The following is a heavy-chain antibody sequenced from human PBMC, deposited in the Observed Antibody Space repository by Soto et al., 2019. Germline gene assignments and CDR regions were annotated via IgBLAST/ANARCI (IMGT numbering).Heavy chain of an antibody. V-gene: IGHV3-9*01. D-gene: IGHD6-19*01. J-gene: IGHJ4*02. CDR1: GFTFADFA. Sequence: GGSLRLSCAASGFTFADFAMHWVRQAPGKGLEWVSGMSWNSGRIVYADSVKGRFTISRDNAKNSLYLQMNSLRTEDTALYYCAKVPSSVIAVAGRPFDYWGQGTLVTVSS. CDR2: MSWNSGRI. CDR3: AKVPSSVIAVAGRPFDY.